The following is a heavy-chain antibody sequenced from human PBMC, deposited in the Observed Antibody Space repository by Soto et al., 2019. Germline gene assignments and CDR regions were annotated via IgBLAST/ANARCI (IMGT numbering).Heavy chain of an antibody. CDR3: ARLYCSASSCYSVGGFDI. J-gene: IGHJ3*02. CDR1: GGSRITKC. V-gene: IGHV3-33*01. D-gene: IGHD2-15*01. CDR2: VWFDGSDK. Sequence: SSVALGGSRITKCMHWVRQAPGKGLEWVALVWFDGSDKYSSDSVKGRFTISRDNSKNMLYLQMNSLRAEDTAVYYCARLYCSASSCYSVGGFDIWGQGTMVTVSS.